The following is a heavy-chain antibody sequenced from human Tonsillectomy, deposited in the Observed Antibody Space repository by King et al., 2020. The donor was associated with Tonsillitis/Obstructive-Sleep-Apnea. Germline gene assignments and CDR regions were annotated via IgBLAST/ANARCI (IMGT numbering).Heavy chain of an antibody. J-gene: IGHJ3*02. CDR1: GGSISSSSYY. D-gene: IGHD2-2*01. CDR2: IYYSGST. V-gene: IGHV4-39*01. Sequence: QVQLQESGPGLVKPSETLSLTCTVSGGSISSSSYYWGWIRQPPGKELEWIGSIYYSGSTYYNPSLKSRVTISVDTSKNQFSLKLSSVTAADTAVYYCAGQGGYCSSTSCYADAFDIWGQGTMVTVSS. CDR3: AGQGGYCSSTSCYADAFDI.